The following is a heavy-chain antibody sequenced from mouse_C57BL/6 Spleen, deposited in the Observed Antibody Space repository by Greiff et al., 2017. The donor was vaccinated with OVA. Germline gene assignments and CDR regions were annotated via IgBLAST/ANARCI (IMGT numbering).Heavy chain of an antibody. Sequence: VKVVESGPGLVQPSQSLSITCTVSGFSLTSYGVHWVRQSPGKGLEWLGVIWSGGSTDYNAAFISRLSISKDNSKSQVFFKMNSLQADDTAIYYCAREKRLLDYAMDYWGQGTSVTVSS. J-gene: IGHJ4*01. D-gene: IGHD2-3*01. CDR3: AREKRLLDYAMDY. CDR2: IWSGGST. V-gene: IGHV2-2*01. CDR1: GFSLTSYG.